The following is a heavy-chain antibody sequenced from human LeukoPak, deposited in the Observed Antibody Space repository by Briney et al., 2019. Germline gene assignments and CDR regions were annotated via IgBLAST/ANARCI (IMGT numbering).Heavy chain of an antibody. V-gene: IGHV3-30*18. J-gene: IGHJ4*02. CDR3: AKSGDGYNSYFDY. CDR2: ISYDGSNK. CDR1: GFTFSSYS. D-gene: IGHD5-24*01. Sequence: GGSLRLSCAASGFTFSSYSMHWVRQAPGKGLEWVAVISYDGSNKYYADSVKGRFTISRDNSKNTLYLQMNSLRADDTAVYYCAKSGDGYNSYFDYWGQGTLVTVSS.